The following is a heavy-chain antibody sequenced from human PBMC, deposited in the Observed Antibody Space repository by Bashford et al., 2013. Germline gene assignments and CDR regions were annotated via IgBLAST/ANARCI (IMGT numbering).Heavy chain of an antibody. V-gene: IGHV3-7*03. CDR3: SRDSFRVGDXETGLLDI. D-gene: IGHD1-26*01. J-gene: IGHJ3*02. CDR2: IKQDGSEK. Sequence: VRQAPGKGLEWVATIKQDGSEKYYADSVKGRFTISRDNAKKSLYLQMNSLRAEDTAVYYCSRDSFRVGDXETGLLDIWAKGKWSRSPQ.